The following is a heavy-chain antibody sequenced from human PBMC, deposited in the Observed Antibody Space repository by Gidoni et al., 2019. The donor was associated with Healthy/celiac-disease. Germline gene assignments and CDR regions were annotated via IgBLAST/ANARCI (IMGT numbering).Heavy chain of an antibody. D-gene: IGHD3-3*01. CDR3: VKVRKTRSYYYYMDV. CDR1: VFPFISYA. CDR2: ISSNGGST. J-gene: IGHJ6*03. V-gene: IGHV3-64D*09. Sequence: EVQLVESGGGLVQPGGSLRLSCSASVFPFISYAMHWVRQAPGKGLEYVSAISSNGGSTYYADSVKGRFTISRDNSKNTLYLQMSSLRAEDTAVYYCVKVRKTRSYYYYMDVWGKGTTVTVSS.